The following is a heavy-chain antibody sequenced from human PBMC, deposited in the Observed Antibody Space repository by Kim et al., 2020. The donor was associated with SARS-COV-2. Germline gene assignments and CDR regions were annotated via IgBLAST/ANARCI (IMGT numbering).Heavy chain of an antibody. J-gene: IGHJ4*02. D-gene: IGHD6-13*01. CDR3: ARARRIAAAVYYFDY. V-gene: IGHV1-8*01. Sequence: QKFQGRVTMTRNTSISTAYMELSSLRSEDTAVYYCARARRIAAAVYYFDYWGQGTLVTVSS.